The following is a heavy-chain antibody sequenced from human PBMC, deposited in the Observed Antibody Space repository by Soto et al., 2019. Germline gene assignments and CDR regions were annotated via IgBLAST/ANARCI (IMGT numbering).Heavy chain of an antibody. D-gene: IGHD6-13*01. Sequence: QVQLQQSGPGLVKPSQTLSLPCAISGDSVSRNIAAWSCIRQSTSRGLERLGRTFYRSKWLHDYALLLESRIAINPDTSKNQFSLQLSSVTPDDTAVNYCVSEKRTVPGTRGDFYSWGQGTPVTVSA. V-gene: IGHV6-1*01. CDR1: GDSVSRNIAA. CDR2: TFYRSKWLH. CDR3: VSEKRTVPGTRGDFYS. J-gene: IGHJ4*02.